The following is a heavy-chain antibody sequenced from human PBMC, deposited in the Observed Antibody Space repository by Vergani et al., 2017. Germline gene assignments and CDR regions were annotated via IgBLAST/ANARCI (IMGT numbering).Heavy chain of an antibody. J-gene: IGHJ5*02. CDR2: INPSGGST. V-gene: IGHV1-46*01. Sequence: QVQLVQSGAEVKKPGASVKVSCKASGYTFTSYYMHWVRQAPGQGLEWMGIINPSGGSTSYAQKFQGRVTMTRDTSTSTVYMELSSLRSEDTAVYYCARVSADILTGYYVRGGWFDPWGQGTLVTVSS. D-gene: IGHD3-9*01. CDR1: GYTFTSYY. CDR3: ARVSADILTGYYVRGGWFDP.